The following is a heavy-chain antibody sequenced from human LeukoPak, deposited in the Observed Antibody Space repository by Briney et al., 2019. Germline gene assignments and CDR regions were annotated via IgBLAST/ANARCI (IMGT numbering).Heavy chain of an antibody. CDR1: GFTFTTYS. J-gene: IGHJ6*03. D-gene: IGHD3-22*01. CDR2: ISGDGGHT. Sequence: GGSLRLSCAASGFTFTTYSMTWVRQAPGKGLEWVSVISGDGGHTYYADSVKGRFTISRDNAKNTLYLQMNSLRAEDTAVYYCAIMGYYYDSSGYYYKGDYYYMDVWGKGTTVTVSS. V-gene: IGHV3-23*01. CDR3: AIMGYYYDSSGYYYKGDYYYMDV.